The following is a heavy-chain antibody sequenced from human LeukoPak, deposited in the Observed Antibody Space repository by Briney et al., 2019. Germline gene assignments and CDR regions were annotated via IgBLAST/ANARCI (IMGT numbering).Heavy chain of an antibody. Sequence: SETLSLTCTVSGGSISSSSYYWGWIRQPPGKGLEWIGSIYHSGSTYYNPSLKSRVTISVDTSKNQFSLKLSSVTAADTAAYYCARGVARSSKFHFSYYFDYWGQGTLVTVSS. CDR3: ARGVARSSKFHFSYYFDY. V-gene: IGHV4-39*07. CDR2: IYHSGST. CDR1: GGSISSSSYY. D-gene: IGHD6-6*01. J-gene: IGHJ4*02.